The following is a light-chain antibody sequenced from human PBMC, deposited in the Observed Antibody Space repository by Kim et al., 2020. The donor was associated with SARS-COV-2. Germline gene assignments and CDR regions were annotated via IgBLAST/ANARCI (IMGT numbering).Light chain of an antibody. Sequence: VSPGQIASITCSGDKLGDKYACWYQQKPGQSPVLVIYQDSKRPSGIPERFSGSNSGNTATLTISGTQAMDEADYYCQAWDSSTAVFGGGTQLTVL. V-gene: IGLV3-1*01. J-gene: IGLJ3*02. CDR3: QAWDSSTAV. CDR1: KLGDKY. CDR2: QDS.